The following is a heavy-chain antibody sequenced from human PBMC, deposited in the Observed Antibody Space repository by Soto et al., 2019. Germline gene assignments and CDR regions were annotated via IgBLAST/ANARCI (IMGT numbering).Heavy chain of an antibody. J-gene: IGHJ3*02. Sequence: QVQLVESGGGVVQPGRSLRLSCAASGFTFSSYGMHWVRQAPGKGLEWVAVMWYDGSNKYYADSVKGRFTISRDNSKNTLYLQMNSLRAEDTAVYYCAAATVGAFDIWGQGTMVTVSS. D-gene: IGHD4-17*01. CDR3: AAATVGAFDI. CDR2: MWYDGSNK. CDR1: GFTFSSYG. V-gene: IGHV3-33*01.